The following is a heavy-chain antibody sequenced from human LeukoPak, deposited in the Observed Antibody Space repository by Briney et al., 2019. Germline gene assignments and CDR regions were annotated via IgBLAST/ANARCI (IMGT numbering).Heavy chain of an antibody. J-gene: IGHJ5*02. V-gene: IGHV3-74*03. CDR3: VRSDWFDN. Sequence: GGSLRLSCAASGFFFSNYGMHWVRQAPGKGLVWVSRVNSDGRFTKYADSVKGRFTISRDNAKNTLYLQMNSLRAEDTAMYYCVRSDWFDNWGQGTLVTVSS. CDR1: GFFFSNYG. CDR2: VNSDGRFT.